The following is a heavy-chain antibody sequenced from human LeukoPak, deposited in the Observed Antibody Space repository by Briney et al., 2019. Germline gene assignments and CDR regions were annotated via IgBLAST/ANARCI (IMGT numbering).Heavy chain of an antibody. CDR2: INHSGST. CDR3: ARPKYDFWSGYYRSAFDI. Sequence: SETLSLTCAVYGGSFSGYYWSWIRQPPGKGLEWIGEINHSGSTNYNPPLKSRVTISVDTSKNQFSLKLSSVTAADTAVYYCARPKYDFWSGYYRSAFDIWGQGTMVTVSS. CDR1: GGSFSGYY. J-gene: IGHJ3*02. D-gene: IGHD3-3*01. V-gene: IGHV4-34*01.